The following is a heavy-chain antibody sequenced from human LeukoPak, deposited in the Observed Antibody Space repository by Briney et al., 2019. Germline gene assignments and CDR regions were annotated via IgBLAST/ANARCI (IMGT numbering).Heavy chain of an antibody. D-gene: IGHD3-3*01. Sequence: GGSLRLSCAASGFTFSSYAMSWVRQAPGKGLEWVSAISGSGGSTYYADSVKGRFTISRDNSKNTLYLQMNSLGAEDTAVYYCASTRTGDYDFWSSYFDDYWGQGTLVTVSS. V-gene: IGHV3-23*01. CDR3: ASTRTGDYDFWSSYFDDY. J-gene: IGHJ4*02. CDR2: ISGSGGST. CDR1: GFTFSSYA.